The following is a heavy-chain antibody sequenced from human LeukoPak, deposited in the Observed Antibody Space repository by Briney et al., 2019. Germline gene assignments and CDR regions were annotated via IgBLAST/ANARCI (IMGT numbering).Heavy chain of an antibody. V-gene: IGHV3-7*04. D-gene: IGHD3-10*01. J-gene: IGHJ6*03. CDR2: IKQDGSEK. CDR1: GFTFSSYW. Sequence: PGGSLRLSGAASGFTFSSYWMSWVRQAPGKGLEWVANIKQDGSEKYYVDSVKGRFTISRDNAKNSLYLQMNSLRAEDTAVYYCARGVMVRGVTFRYYYYYMDVWGKGTTVTISS. CDR3: ARGVMVRGVTFRYYYYYMDV.